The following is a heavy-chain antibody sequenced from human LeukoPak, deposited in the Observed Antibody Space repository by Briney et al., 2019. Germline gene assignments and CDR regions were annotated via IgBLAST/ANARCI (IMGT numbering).Heavy chain of an antibody. CDR1: GFSFTTFH. J-gene: IGHJ3*01. D-gene: IGHD3/OR15-3a*01. CDR2: VNPDTGNT. Sequence: ASVKVSCKAAGFSFTTFHINWVRQAPGQGPEWMGWVNPDTGNTGLAQKFQGRVTITQKSSETTVYMELSSLTSEDTAVYYCARRGLVAGIYDLVYGLDLWGQGTMVTVSS. V-gene: IGHV1-8*03. CDR3: ARRGLVAGIYDLVYGLDL.